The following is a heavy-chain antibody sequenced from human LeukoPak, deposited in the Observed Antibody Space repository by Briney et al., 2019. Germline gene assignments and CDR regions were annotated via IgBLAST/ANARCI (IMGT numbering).Heavy chain of an antibody. Sequence: GGSLRLSCAASGFTFSDHYMDWVRQAPGKGLEWVGRTRNKANGYTTEYAASVKGRFTVSRDDSKNSLYLQMSSLKTEDTAVYFCTREIDSGSYYLGAFDIRGQGTMVTVSS. CDR2: TRNKANGYTT. D-gene: IGHD1-26*01. V-gene: IGHV3-72*01. CDR1: GFTFSDHY. J-gene: IGHJ3*02. CDR3: TREIDSGSYYLGAFDI.